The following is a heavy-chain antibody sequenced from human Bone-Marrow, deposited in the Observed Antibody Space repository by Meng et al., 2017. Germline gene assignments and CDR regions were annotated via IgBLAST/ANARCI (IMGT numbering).Heavy chain of an antibody. CDR3: GKDSRGPSVRAFDI. J-gene: IGHJ3*02. Sequence: GESLKISCAVSGFTFSSYAMTWVRQAPGKGLEWVSAISGSGSSTYYADSVKGRFTISRDNSKNTLYLQMNSLRVEDTAVYCCGKDSRGPSVRAFDIWGQGTVVTVSS. CDR2: ISGSGSST. V-gene: IGHV3-23*01. CDR1: GFTFSSYA. D-gene: IGHD3-3*01.